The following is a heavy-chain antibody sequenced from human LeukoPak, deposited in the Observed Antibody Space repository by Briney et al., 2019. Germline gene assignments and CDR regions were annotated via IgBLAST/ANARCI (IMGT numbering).Heavy chain of an antibody. D-gene: IGHD3-10*02. J-gene: IGHJ6*04. Sequence: GGSLRLSCATSGFTFSSYSFNWVRQAPGKGLEWVSYISSSGSTIYYADSVKGRFTISRDSAKNSLYLQMNSLRAEDTAVYYCAELGITMIGGVWGKGTTVTISS. CDR1: GFTFSSYS. V-gene: IGHV3-48*03. CDR2: ISSSGSTI. CDR3: AELGITMIGGV.